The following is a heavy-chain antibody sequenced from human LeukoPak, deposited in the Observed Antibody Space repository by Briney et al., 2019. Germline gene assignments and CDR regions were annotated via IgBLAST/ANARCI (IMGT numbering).Heavy chain of an antibody. CDR3: ARDTDGSLDY. J-gene: IGHJ4*02. Sequence: GGSLRLSCAASGFTFTNSWMAWVRQAPGKGLEWVANIKQDGSTKHYADSLKGRFTISRDNPKNSLYLQMNSQRADDTAVYYCARDTDGSLDYWGQGILITVAS. CDR2: IKQDGSTK. V-gene: IGHV3-7*01. CDR1: GFTFTNSW. D-gene: IGHD1-26*01.